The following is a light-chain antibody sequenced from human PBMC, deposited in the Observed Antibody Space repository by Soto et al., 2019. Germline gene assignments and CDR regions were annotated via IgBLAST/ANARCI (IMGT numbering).Light chain of an antibody. Sequence: DIQMTQSPSSLSASVGDRVAITCRASQDISTYLNWYQQKPGKAPKLLIYGASTLQSGVPSRLSGSGYGTDFTLTISRLQPEDSATYYHQQSYTTRTFGQGTKLEIK. CDR3: QQSYTTRT. CDR1: QDISTY. CDR2: GAS. V-gene: IGKV1-39*01. J-gene: IGKJ2*02.